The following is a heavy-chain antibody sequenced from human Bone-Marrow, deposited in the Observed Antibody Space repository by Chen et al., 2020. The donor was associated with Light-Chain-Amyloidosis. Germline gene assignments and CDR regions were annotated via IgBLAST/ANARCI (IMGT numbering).Heavy chain of an antibody. V-gene: IGHV1-46*03. CDR2: IDPFLRRV. CDR1: GYSFTFTSHY. D-gene: IGHD1-1*01. CDR3: ARVGRERRGGGTVNVLDV. Sequence: QVQLVQSGAEVKKPGASVKISCKASGYSFTFTSHYIHWVRQAPGQGLEYVGMIDPFLRRVTIVKKFQDGVTIAPDTSKNTKCMEVTSLKSGDTAVNYWARVGRERRGGGTVNVLDVWGQGTMVTVSS. J-gene: IGHJ3*01.